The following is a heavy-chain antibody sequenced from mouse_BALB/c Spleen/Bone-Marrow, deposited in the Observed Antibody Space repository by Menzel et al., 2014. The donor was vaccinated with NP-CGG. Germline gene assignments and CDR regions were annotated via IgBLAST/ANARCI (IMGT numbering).Heavy chain of an antibody. Sequence: VQLQQSGSVLVRPGASVKLSCKASGYTFTSSWMHWAKQRPGQGLEWTGEIHPNSGNTNYNEKFKGKATLTVDTSSSTAYVDLSSLTSEDSAVYYCARYDGFAYWGQGTLVPVSA. J-gene: IGHJ3*01. V-gene: IGHV1S130*01. CDR2: IHPNSGNT. D-gene: IGHD2-14*01. CDR1: GYTFTSSW. CDR3: ARYDGFAY.